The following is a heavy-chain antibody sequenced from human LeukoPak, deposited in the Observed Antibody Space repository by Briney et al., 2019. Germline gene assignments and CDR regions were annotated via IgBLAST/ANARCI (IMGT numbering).Heavy chain of an antibody. CDR3: ARDDGDYFDY. Sequence: TPSETLSLTCAVYGGSFSGYYWSWTRQPPGKGLEWIGGINHSGSTNYNPSLKSRVTISVDTSKNQFSLKLSSVTAADTAVYYCARDDGDYFDYWGQGTLVTVSS. D-gene: IGHD4-17*01. V-gene: IGHV4-34*01. CDR1: GGSFSGYY. CDR2: INHSGST. J-gene: IGHJ4*02.